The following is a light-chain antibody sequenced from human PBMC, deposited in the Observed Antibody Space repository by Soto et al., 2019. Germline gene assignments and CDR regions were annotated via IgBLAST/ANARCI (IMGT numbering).Light chain of an antibody. CDR2: DAS. CDR3: QQRYNWPLT. CDR1: QSVSSY. V-gene: IGKV3-11*01. J-gene: IGKJ1*01. Sequence: EIVLTQSPATLSLSPGERATLSCRASQSVSSYLAWYQQKFGQAPRLLIYDASNRATGIPARFSGSGSATDFTLTISSLEPEDFAIYYCQQRYNWPLTFVQGTKVEIK.